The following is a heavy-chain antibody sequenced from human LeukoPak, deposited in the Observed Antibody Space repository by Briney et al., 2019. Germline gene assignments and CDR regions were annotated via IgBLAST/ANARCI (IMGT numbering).Heavy chain of an antibody. CDR1: GGSFSGYY. Sequence: PSDTLYLTCAVYGGSFSGYYWRWIRQPPGQGLEWIGEINHSGSTTYNPSLKRRVTISVDTSKNQFSLKMTSVTATDTAVYYCARSGYYGSGSYSMGYWGQGSLVTVSS. CDR3: ARSGYYGSGSYSMGY. D-gene: IGHD3-10*01. CDR2: INHSGST. V-gene: IGHV4-34*01. J-gene: IGHJ4*02.